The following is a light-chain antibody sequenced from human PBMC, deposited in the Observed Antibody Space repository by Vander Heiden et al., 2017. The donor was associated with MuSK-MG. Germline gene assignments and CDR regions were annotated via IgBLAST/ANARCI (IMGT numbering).Light chain of an antibody. CDR2: AAA. CDR1: HDISSY. CDR3: QQLNSYLPIT. J-gene: IGKJ5*01. V-gene: IGKV1-9*01. Sequence: DIQLTQSPSFLSAAVGDRVPIPCRASHDISSYLAWYQQKPGKAPKLLIYAAATWQSGVTSRFSGSGSGTEVTLTISSRQPEDFATYYCQQLNSYLPITFGQGTRLEI.